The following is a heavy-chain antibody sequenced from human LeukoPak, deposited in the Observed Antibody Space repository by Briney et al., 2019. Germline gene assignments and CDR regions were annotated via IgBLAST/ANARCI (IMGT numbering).Heavy chain of an antibody. V-gene: IGHV1-18*04. Sequence: ASLQVSCKASGYSFTDYYIHWVRQAPGQGLEWMGWISPYSGNTIYARSLQGRVTITTDTSTSTAYMELRSLTSDDTAVYFCARQVVTIRELDYWGQGTLVTVSS. D-gene: IGHD3-22*01. CDR1: GYSFTDYY. CDR2: ISPYSGNT. J-gene: IGHJ4*02. CDR3: ARQVVTIRELDY.